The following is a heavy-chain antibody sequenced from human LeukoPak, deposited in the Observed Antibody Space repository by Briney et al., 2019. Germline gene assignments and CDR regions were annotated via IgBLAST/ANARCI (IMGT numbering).Heavy chain of an antibody. Sequence: PSETLSLTCPVSGGSISSHFWTWIRQPPGKGLEWIGYVYYSGNTNYNPSLRSRVTISIDTSKNQFSLNLKSVTAADTAIYYCAREGLAARRGAFDIWGQGTVVSVSS. CDR3: AREGLAARRGAFDI. CDR2: VYYSGNT. V-gene: IGHV4-59*11. J-gene: IGHJ3*02. D-gene: IGHD6-6*01. CDR1: GGSISSHF.